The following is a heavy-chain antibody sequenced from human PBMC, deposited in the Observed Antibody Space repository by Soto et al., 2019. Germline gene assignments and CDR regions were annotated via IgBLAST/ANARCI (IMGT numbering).Heavy chain of an antibody. CDR3: AKDSRIVVVTAPYDY. Sequence: QVQLLESGGGVVQPGRSLRLSCAASGFTFSSYGMHWVRQAPGKGLEWVAVISYDGSNKYYADSVKGRFTISRDNSKNTLYLQMNSLTAEYTAVYYCAKDSRIVVVTAPYDYWGQGTLVTVSS. J-gene: IGHJ4*02. V-gene: IGHV3-30*18. CDR1: GFTFSSYG. D-gene: IGHD2-21*02. CDR2: ISYDGSNK.